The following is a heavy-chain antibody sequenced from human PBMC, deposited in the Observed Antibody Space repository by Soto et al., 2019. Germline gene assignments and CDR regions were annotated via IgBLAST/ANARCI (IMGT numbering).Heavy chain of an antibody. J-gene: IGHJ5*02. Sequence: NPSDTLSLTCTVSGGSISSYHCIWIGQSPGKGLEWIGYTSNSAPTIYNPSLKSRVTISADTSKNQFSLRLSSVTAADTAVYYCARERPDGSRLDTWGQGTLVTVSS. CDR2: TSNSAPT. CDR3: ARERPDGSRLDT. V-gene: IGHV4-4*08. CDR1: GGSISSYH. D-gene: IGHD6-13*01.